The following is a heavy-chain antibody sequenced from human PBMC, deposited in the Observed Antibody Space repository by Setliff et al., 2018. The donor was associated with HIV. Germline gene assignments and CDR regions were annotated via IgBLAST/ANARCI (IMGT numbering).Heavy chain of an antibody. CDR1: GDSVRSSRYY. CDR2: FYTSGST. CDR3: ARGLSFYDPGGFDY. V-gene: IGHV4-61*02. D-gene: IGHD3-22*01. J-gene: IGHJ4*02. Sequence: SETLSLTCTVSGDSVRSSRYYWSWIRQPAGMGLEWIGRFYTSGSTNYNPSLKSRVTMSVDASKNQFSLKVRYVTAADTAIYYCARGLSFYDPGGFDYWGQGTLVTVSS.